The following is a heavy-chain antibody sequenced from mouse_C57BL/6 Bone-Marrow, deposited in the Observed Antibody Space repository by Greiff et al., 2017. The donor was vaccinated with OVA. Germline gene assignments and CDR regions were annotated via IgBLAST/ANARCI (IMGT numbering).Heavy chain of an antibody. V-gene: IGHV1-53*01. D-gene: IGHD1-1*01. CDR3: ARLWITTVVATNWYFDV. CDR2: INPSNGGT. CDR1: GYTFTSYW. J-gene: IGHJ1*03. Sequence: QVQLQQSGAELARPGASVKLSCKASGYTFTSYWMHWVKQRPGQGLEWIGNINPSNGGTNYNEKFKSKATLTVDKSSSTAYMQLSSLTSEDSAVYYCARLWITTVVATNWYFDVWGTGTTVTVSS.